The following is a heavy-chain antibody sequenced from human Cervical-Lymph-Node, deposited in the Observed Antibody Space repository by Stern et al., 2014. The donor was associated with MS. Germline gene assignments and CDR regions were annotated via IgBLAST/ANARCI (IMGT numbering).Heavy chain of an antibody. CDR1: GFTFADYD. J-gene: IGHJ4*02. D-gene: IGHD5-18*01. V-gene: IGHV3-9*01. CDR2: INWNSGGI. Sequence: VQLVQSGGGLVQPGRSLRLSCAGSGFTFADYDMHWVRQAPGKGLEWGSGINWNSGGIDYADSVKGRFIISRDNAKNALYLQMNSLRTEDTALYYCAKDPSPRYSYGPHDKWGQGTLVTVSS. CDR3: AKDPSPRYSYGPHDK.